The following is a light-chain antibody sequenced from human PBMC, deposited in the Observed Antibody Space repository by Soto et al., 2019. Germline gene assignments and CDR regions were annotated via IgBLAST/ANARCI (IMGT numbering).Light chain of an antibody. V-gene: IGKV3-20*01. CDR3: QRYGSFPLT. CDR2: GAS. CDR1: QSVSTTS. J-gene: IGKJ3*01. Sequence: EIVLTQSPGTLSLSPGERVTLSCRASQSVSTTSLAWYQQKPGQAPRLLIYGASSRATGIPASFRGSGSGTAFTLTTSSPDPEDFAVYYCQRYGSFPLTFGPGINVAIK.